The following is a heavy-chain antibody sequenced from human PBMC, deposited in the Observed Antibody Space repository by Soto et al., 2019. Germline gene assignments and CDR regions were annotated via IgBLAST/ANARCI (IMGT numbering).Heavy chain of an antibody. Sequence: GGSRRPSCAPFGLTFSSYAMSWVRQAPGKGLEWVSAISGSGGSTYYADSVKGRFTISRDNSKNTLYLQMNSLRAEDTAVYYCAKDPYDILTGMEYWGQGTLVTVSS. CDR2: ISGSGGST. CDR1: GLTFSSYA. V-gene: IGHV3-23*01. D-gene: IGHD3-9*01. CDR3: AKDPYDILTGMEY. J-gene: IGHJ4*02.